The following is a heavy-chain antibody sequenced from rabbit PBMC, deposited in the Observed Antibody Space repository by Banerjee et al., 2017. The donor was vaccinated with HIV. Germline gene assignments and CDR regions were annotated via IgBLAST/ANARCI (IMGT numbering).Heavy chain of an antibody. CDR2: IDIGSTRT. V-gene: IGHV1S45*01. CDR3: ARGGYGGSDPNL. CDR1: GFSFNNNYW. J-gene: IGHJ4*01. Sequence: QEQLEESGGDLVKPEGSLTLTCTASGFSFNNNYWMCWVRQAPGKGLEWIGCIDIGSTRTDYASWAKGRFTISKTSSTTVTLQMTSLTVADTATYFCARGGYGGSDPNLWGPGTLVTVS. D-gene: IGHD4-2*01.